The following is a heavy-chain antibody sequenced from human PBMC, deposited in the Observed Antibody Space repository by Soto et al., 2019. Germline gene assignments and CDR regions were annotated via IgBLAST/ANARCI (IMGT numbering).Heavy chain of an antibody. CDR2: ISSISTYA. CDR3: ARLADCSNNICSYGMDV. Sequence: GGSLRLSCAASGFTFSDYYMSWVRQAPGKGLEWVSYISSISTYANYADSVKGRFTISRDNAKNSLDLQMNSLRDDDTALYYCARLADCSNNICSYGMDVWGQGTTVTVSS. V-gene: IGHV3-11*06. J-gene: IGHJ6*02. CDR1: GFTFSDYY. D-gene: IGHD4-4*01.